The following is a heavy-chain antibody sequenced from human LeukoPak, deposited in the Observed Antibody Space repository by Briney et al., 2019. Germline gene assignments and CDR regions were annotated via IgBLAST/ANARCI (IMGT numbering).Heavy chain of an antibody. CDR1: GFIFTNYF. J-gene: IGHJ4*02. CDR2: ISYDGSNK. D-gene: IGHD6-19*01. CDR3: ARDGAVAAGYFDY. V-gene: IGHV3-30-3*01. Sequence: GGSLRLSCAASGFIFTNYFMSWVRQAPGKGLEWVAVISYDGSNKYYADSVKGRFTISRDNSKNTLYLQMNSLRAEDTAVYYCARDGAVAAGYFDYWGQGTLVTVSS.